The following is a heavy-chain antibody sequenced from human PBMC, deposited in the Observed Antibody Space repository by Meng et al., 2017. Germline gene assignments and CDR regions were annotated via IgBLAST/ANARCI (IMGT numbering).Heavy chain of an antibody. V-gene: IGHV3-74*02. CDR1: GFTCSDYW. Sequence: VESGSGLVKPGGALRLSCAASGFTCSDYWMHWVRQVPGKGLVWVSRINSDGSSTSYADALKGRFTISRDNAKNTLYLQMNSLRAEDTAVYYCARVGTLDAFDIWGQGTMVTVSS. D-gene: IGHD1-1*01. J-gene: IGHJ3*02. CDR3: ARVGTLDAFDI. CDR2: INSDGSST.